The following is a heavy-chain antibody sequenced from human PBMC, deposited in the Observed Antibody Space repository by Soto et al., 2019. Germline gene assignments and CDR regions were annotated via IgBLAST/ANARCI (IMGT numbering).Heavy chain of an antibody. CDR2: INGGGGTT. CDR1: GFSFSGYT. Sequence: DVQLLESGGHLIQPGESLRLSCAASGFSFSGYTMNWVRQAQGKGLELISGINGGGGTTYYADSVKGRFTISRDDSKNILYLQMNSPRAEDTAIYYCAKDRHPDGIWTFDYWGRGTLVTVSS. V-gene: IGHV3-23*01. J-gene: IGHJ4*02. CDR3: AKDRHPDGIWTFDY. D-gene: IGHD3-9*01.